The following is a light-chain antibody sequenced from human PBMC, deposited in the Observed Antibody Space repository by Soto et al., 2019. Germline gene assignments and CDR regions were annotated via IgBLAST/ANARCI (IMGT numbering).Light chain of an antibody. V-gene: IGKV3-11*01. J-gene: IGKJ1*01. CDR3: QHYNSYSEA. Sequence: EIVLTQSPATLSLSPGERATLSCRASQSVSSYLAWYQQKPGQAPRLLIYDAPNRATGIPARISGSVSGTEFTLTISSLQPDDFATYYCQHYNSYSEAFGQGTKVDNK. CDR1: QSVSSY. CDR2: DAP.